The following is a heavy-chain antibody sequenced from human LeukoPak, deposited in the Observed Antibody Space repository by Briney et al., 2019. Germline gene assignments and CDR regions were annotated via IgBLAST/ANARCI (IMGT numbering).Heavy chain of an antibody. CDR3: ARDRQTDIVVVVAGSPALNWFDS. D-gene: IGHD2-15*01. CDR2: IIPIFGTA. V-gene: IGHV1-69*13. Sequence: ASVKVSCKASGGTFSSYAISWVRQAPGQGLEWMGGIIPIFGTANYAQKFQGRVTITADESTSTAYMELSSLRSEDTAVYYCARDRQTDIVVVVAGSPALNWFDSWGQGTLVTVSS. J-gene: IGHJ5*01. CDR1: GGTFSSYA.